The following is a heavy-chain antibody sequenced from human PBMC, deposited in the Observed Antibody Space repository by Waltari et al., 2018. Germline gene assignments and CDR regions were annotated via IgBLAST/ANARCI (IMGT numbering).Heavy chain of an antibody. J-gene: IGHJ3*01. CDR2: ISYTGTT. CDR1: GGSIISNRHY. CDR3: ATYVGASIGTAAFDV. V-gene: IGHV4-39*01. D-gene: IGHD3-16*01. Sequence: QLHLQEAGPGLVKPSETLSLTCSVSGGSIISNRHYWAWIRQPPGKGLEWTATISYTGTTYYNPSLRSRVTISVDMAKNQFSLKLTSVTPADTAVYYCATYVGASIGTAAFDVWDQGTMVTVSS.